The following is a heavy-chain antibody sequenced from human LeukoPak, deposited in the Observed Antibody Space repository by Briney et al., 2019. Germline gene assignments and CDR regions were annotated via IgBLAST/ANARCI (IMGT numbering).Heavy chain of an antibody. V-gene: IGHV3-33*01. J-gene: IGHJ6*02. CDR3: ARDTGGSELGFIYYYYYGMDV. CDR2: IWSDGNNK. CDR1: GFTFSSYG. D-gene: IGHD1-26*01. Sequence: GGSLRLSCAASGFTFSSYGMHWVRQAPVKGLEWVAFIWSDGNNKYYADSVKGRFTISRDNSKNTLYLQMNSLRAEDTAVYYCARDTGGSELGFIYYYYYGMDVWGQGTTATVSS.